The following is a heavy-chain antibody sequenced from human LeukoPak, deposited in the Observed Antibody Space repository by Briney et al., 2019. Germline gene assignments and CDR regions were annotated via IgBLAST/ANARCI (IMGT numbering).Heavy chain of an antibody. CDR2: INVGNGDT. Sequence: AGSVKVSCKASGYTFTSYGISWVRQAPGQGLEWMGWINVGNGDTKYSQKFQGRVSLTRDTSASTAYMELSSLRSEDTAVYYCARDRWVTTVNFDYWGQGTLVPVSS. D-gene: IGHD4-17*01. J-gene: IGHJ4*02. V-gene: IGHV1-3*01. CDR1: GYTFTSYG. CDR3: ARDRWVTTVNFDY.